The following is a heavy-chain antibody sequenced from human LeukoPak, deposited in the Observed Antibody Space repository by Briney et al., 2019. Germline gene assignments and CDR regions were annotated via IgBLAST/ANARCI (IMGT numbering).Heavy chain of an antibody. V-gene: IGHV1-24*01. CDR3: ATHPISGYNFYLHAFDI. CDR1: GYTLTELS. D-gene: IGHD5-24*01. CDR2: FDPEDGET. Sequence: GASVKVSCKVSGYTLTELSMHWVRQAPGNGLEWMGGFDPEDGETIYAQKFQGRVTMTEDTSTDTAYMELSSLRSEDTAVYYCATHPISGYNFYLHAFDIWGQGTMVTVSS. J-gene: IGHJ3*02.